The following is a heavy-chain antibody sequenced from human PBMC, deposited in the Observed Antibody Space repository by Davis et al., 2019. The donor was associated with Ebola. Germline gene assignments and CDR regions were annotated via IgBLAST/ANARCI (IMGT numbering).Heavy chain of an antibody. D-gene: IGHD2-21*02. CDR1: GFTFSIAG. CDR3: ARAGFLRGDRFSGMDV. J-gene: IGHJ6*04. V-gene: IGHV3-21*01. Sequence: GGSLRLSCAVSGFTFSIAGMGWVRHAPGKGLGWVASISRSSSYIYYADSVKGRFTISRDNAKNSLYLQMNSLRAEDTAVYYCARAGFLRGDRFSGMDVWGKGTTVTVSS. CDR2: ISRSSSYI.